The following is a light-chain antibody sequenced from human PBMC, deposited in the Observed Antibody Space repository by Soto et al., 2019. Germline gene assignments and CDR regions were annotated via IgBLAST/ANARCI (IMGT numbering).Light chain of an antibody. CDR1: QDIRTF. CDR3: QKYNIAPWT. CDR2: AAS. V-gene: IGKV1-27*01. J-gene: IGKJ1*01. Sequence: DLQMTQLPSSLSASVGDRVTITCRASQDIRTFLAWYQQRPGKVPKLLIYAASTLQSGVPSRFSGSGSGTDFTLIISSLQPEDVATYYCQKYNIAPWTFGHGTRVEI.